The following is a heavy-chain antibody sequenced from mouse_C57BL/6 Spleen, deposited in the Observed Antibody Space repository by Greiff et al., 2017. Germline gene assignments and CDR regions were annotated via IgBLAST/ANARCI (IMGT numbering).Heavy chain of an antibody. CDR2: ISYDGSN. J-gene: IGHJ1*03. Sequence: EVQLQESGPGLVKPSQSLSLTCSVTGYSITSGYYWNWIRQFPGNKLEWMGYISYDGSNNYNPSLKNRISITRDTSKNQFFLKLNSVTTEDTATYYCARGYSNYDFDVWGTGTTVTVSS. D-gene: IGHD2-5*01. CDR1: GYSITSGYY. V-gene: IGHV3-6*01. CDR3: ARGYSNYDFDV.